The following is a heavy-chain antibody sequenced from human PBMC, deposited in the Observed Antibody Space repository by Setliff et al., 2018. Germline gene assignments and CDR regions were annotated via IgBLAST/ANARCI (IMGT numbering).Heavy chain of an antibody. Sequence: LTCRVYGESFSNNYWTWVRQAPGKGPEWVGRIKSSREGATSDYGAPAKGRFTISRDDSKNMIYLQMNNLKSDDTGFYYCTTGPRDSRNYMTWLDSWGQGTLVTVSS. D-gene: IGHD4-4*01. CDR1: GESFSNNY. V-gene: IGHV3-15*01. CDR3: TTGPRDSRNYMTWLDS. CDR2: IKSSREGATS. J-gene: IGHJ5*01.